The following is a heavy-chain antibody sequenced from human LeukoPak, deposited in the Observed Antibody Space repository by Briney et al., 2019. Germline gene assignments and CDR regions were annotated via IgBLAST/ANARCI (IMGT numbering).Heavy chain of an antibody. V-gene: IGHV4-59*01. D-gene: IGHD3-22*01. CDR3: ARSGSYDSSGYYYGLYDY. CDR1: GGSISSYY. CDR2: IYYSGST. Sequence: SETLSLTCTVSGGSISSYYWNWIRQPPGKGLEWIGYIYYSGSTNYNPSLKSRVTISVDTSKNQFSLKLSSVTAADTAVYYCARSGSYDSSGYYYGLYDYWGQGTLVTVSS. J-gene: IGHJ4*02.